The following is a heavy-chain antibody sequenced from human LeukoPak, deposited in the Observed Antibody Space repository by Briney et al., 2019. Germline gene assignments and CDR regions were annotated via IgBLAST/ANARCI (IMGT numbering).Heavy chain of an antibody. CDR1: GYTFTGYY. CDR3: ARHLTGYSDAFDI. J-gene: IGHJ3*02. CDR2: INPNSGDT. Sequence: ASVKVSCKASGYTFTGYYMHWVRQAPGQGLEWMGWINPNSGDTNYAQKFQGRVTMTRDTSISTAYMELSRLRSDDTAVYYCARHLTGYSDAFDIWGQGTMVTVSS. D-gene: IGHD3-9*01. V-gene: IGHV1-2*02.